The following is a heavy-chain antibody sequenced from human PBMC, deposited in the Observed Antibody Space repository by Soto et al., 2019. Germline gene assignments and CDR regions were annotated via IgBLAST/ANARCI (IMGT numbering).Heavy chain of an antibody. CDR1: GAPITWGDYS. Sequence: SETLSLTCAISGAPITWGDYSWNWIRQPPGKGLEWIGYIFHGGSTYYNPSLRSRVTISVDRSRTQFSLKMSSVTAADTAVYYCASPRQGNYDFLSGYYALDYWGQGTLVTVSS. CDR2: IFHGGST. D-gene: IGHD3-3*01. J-gene: IGHJ4*02. V-gene: IGHV4-30-2*01. CDR3: ASPRQGNYDFLSGYYALDY.